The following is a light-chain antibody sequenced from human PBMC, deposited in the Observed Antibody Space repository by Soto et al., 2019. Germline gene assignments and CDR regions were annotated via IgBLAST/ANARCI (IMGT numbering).Light chain of an antibody. CDR2: EVS. CDR3: SSYTSSSSYV. J-gene: IGLJ1*01. Sequence: QSVLTQPASVSGSPGQSITISCTGTSSDVGAYNYVSWYQQHPGKAPELTIFEVSNRPSGVSNRFSGSKSGNTASLTISGLQAEDEADYYCSSYTSSSSYVFGTGTKVTVL. V-gene: IGLV2-14*01. CDR1: SSDVGAYNY.